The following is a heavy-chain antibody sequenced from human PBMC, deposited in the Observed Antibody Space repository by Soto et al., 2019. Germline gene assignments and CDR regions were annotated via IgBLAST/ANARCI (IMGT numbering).Heavy chain of an antibody. CDR3: ARDVLAAAGTGWFDP. CDR2: ISAYNGNT. Sequence: RASVKVSCKASGYTFTSYGISWVRQAPGQGLEWMGWISAYNGNTNYAQKLQGRVTMTTDTSTSTAYMELRSLRSDDTAVYYCARDVLAAAGTGWFDPWGQGTLVTVSS. J-gene: IGHJ5*02. V-gene: IGHV1-18*04. CDR1: GYTFTSYG. D-gene: IGHD6-13*01.